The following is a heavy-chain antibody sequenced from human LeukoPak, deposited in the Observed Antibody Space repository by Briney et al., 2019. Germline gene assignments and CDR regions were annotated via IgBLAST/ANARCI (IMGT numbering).Heavy chain of an antibody. J-gene: IGHJ4*02. CDR3: ARGSQDSLVASGWYYFDY. CDR1: GYTFTSYD. Sequence: ASVKVSCKASGYTFTSYDINWVRQATGQGLEWMGWMTPNSGNTGYAQKFQGRVTITRNTSISTAYMELSSLRSEDTAVYYCARGSQDSLVASGWYYFDYWGQGTLVTVSS. D-gene: IGHD6-19*01. V-gene: IGHV1-8*03. CDR2: MTPNSGNT.